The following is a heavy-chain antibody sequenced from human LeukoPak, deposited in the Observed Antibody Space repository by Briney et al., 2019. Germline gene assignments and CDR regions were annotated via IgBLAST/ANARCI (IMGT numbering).Heavy chain of an antibody. CDR2: MNPYSGVT. J-gene: IGHJ6*03. V-gene: IGHV1-2*02. D-gene: IGHD5-12*01. CDR1: GYTFSGFY. CDR3: AKDRYGDYEAPFHYYMDA. Sequence: ASVKVSCKASGYTFSGFYIHWVRQAPGQGLEWMGWMNPYSGVTNYAQKLQGRVTITRDTSIDTAYMQLSRLRSDDTAVYYCAKDRYGDYEAPFHYYMDAWGRGTTVTVSS.